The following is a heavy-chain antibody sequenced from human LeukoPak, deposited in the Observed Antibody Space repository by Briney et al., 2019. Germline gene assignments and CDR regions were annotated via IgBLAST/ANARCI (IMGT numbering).Heavy chain of an antibody. V-gene: IGHV3-48*02. CDR2: ISGSSSAI. J-gene: IGHJ4*02. Sequence: GGSLRLSCAASGFTFTSSTMIWVRQAPGKGLEWVSYISGSSSAIYYADPMQGRFTISRDNAKTSLYLQVNSLRDEDTAVYYCARVRGGYYVDYWDQGTLVTVSS. CDR3: ARVRGGYYVDY. D-gene: IGHD3-22*01. CDR1: GFTFTSST.